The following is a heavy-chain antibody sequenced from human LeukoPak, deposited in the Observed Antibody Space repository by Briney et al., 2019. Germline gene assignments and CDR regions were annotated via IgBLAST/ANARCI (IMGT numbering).Heavy chain of an antibody. CDR3: AKAEYAFDI. J-gene: IGHJ3*02. CDR1: GFTFADYA. Sequence: SLRLSCAASGFTFADYAMHWVRQAPGGGLGWVSGISWNSGSIGYADSVKGRFTISRDNAKNSLYLQMNSLRAEDTALYYCAKAEYAFDIWGQGTMVTVSS. CDR2: ISWNSGSI. V-gene: IGHV3-9*01.